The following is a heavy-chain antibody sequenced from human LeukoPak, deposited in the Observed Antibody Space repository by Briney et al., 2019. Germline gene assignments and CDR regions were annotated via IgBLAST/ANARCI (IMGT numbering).Heavy chain of an antibody. CDR2: VTWDSGST. V-gene: IGHV3-9*01. D-gene: IGHD7-27*01. Sequence: GRSLRLSCAASGFTFHDYTMHWVRQVPGKGLEWVSGVTWDSGSTDYADSVKGRFTISRDNAKNSLYLQMNSLRPDDTALYYCATSNWGSPFDYWGQGTLVTVSS. CDR1: GFTFHDYT. CDR3: ATSNWGSPFDY. J-gene: IGHJ4*02.